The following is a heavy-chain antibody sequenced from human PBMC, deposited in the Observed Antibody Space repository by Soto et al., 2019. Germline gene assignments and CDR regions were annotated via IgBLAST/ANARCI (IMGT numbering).Heavy chain of an antibody. J-gene: IGHJ6*02. V-gene: IGHV3-11*01. CDR3: ATRGAGYCSGGSCHDSYGMDV. CDR1: GFTFSDYY. CDR2: ISSSGSTI. Sequence: QVQLVESGGGLAKPGGSLRLSCAASGFTFSDYYMSWIRQAPGKGLEWVSYISSSGSTIYYADSVKGRFTISRDNAKNSLYLQMNSLRAEDTAVYYCATRGAGYCSGGSCHDSYGMDVWGQGTTVTVSS. D-gene: IGHD2-15*01.